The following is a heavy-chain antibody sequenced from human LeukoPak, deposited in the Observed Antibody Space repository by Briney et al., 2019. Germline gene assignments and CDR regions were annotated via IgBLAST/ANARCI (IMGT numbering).Heavy chain of an antibody. D-gene: IGHD1-26*01. Sequence: ASVKVSCKASGFTFTSSAVQWVRQARGQRLEWIGWIVVGSGNTNYAQKFQEGVTITRDMSTSTAYMELSSLRSEDTAVYYCAAPEAYSGWELYYYYGMDVWGQGTTVTVSS. CDR2: IVVGSGNT. J-gene: IGHJ6*02. V-gene: IGHV1-58*01. CDR3: AAPEAYSGWELYYYYGMDV. CDR1: GFTFTSSA.